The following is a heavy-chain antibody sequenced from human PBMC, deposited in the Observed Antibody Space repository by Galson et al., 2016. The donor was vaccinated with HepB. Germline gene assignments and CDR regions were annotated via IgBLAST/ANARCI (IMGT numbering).Heavy chain of an antibody. CDR1: GGSISSNNW. Sequence: ETLSLTCAVSGGSISSNNWWTWVRQPPGKGLEWIGDIYLTGSTNYNPSLKSRVTISVDKSKNQFSLKLSSVTAADTAVYYCAGVGNYESSGYFDSWGQGTLVTVSS. D-gene: IGHD3-22*01. CDR2: IYLTGST. V-gene: IGHV4-4*02. J-gene: IGHJ4*02. CDR3: AGVGNYESSGYFDS.